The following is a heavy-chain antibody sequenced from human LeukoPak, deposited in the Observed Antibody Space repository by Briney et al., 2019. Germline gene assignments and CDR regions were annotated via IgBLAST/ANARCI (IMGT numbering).Heavy chain of an antibody. J-gene: IGHJ4*02. CDR1: GFTFNNAW. D-gene: IGHD4-17*01. Sequence: PGGSLRLSCAASGFTFNNAWMSWVRQAPGKGLEWVSFIYSGGNTHYSDSVKGRFTISRDNSKNTLYLQMNSLRAEDTAVYYCARRAGEYSHPYDYWGQGTLVTVSS. CDR3: ARRAGEYSHPYDY. CDR2: IYSGGNT. V-gene: IGHV3-53*01.